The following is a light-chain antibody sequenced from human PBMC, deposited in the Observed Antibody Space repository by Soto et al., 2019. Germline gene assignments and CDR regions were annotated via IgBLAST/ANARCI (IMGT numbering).Light chain of an antibody. CDR3: QQRNMWPRT. Sequence: EIVLTQSPATLSLSPGERATLSCTASQNINSDLAWYQQRPGQAPRLLIYDASNRAPGIPARFGGSGSGADFTLSISSLEPEDFALYYCQQRNMWPRTFGQGTRVEIK. J-gene: IGKJ1*01. V-gene: IGKV3-11*01. CDR2: DAS. CDR1: QNINSD.